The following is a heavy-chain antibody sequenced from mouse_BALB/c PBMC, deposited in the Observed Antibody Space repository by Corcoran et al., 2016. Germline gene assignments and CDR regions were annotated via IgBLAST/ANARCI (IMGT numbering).Heavy chain of an antibody. J-gene: IGHJ4*01. CDR3: ASIYYGYAMDY. CDR2: ISYDGSN. D-gene: IGHD2-1*01. V-gene: IGHV3-6*02. Sequence: VQLQESGPGLVKPSQSLSLTCSVTGYSITSGYYWNWIRQFPGNKLEWMGYISYDGSNNYNPSLKNRISITRDTSKNQFFLKLNSVTTEYTATYYCASIYYGYAMDYWGQGTSVTVSS. CDR1: GYSITSGYY.